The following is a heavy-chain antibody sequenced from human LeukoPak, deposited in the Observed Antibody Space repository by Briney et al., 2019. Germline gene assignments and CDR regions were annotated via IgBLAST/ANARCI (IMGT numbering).Heavy chain of an antibody. CDR3: ARALWFGELDY. CDR1: GFTVSSNY. Sequence: GGSLRLSCAASGFTVSSNYMSWVRQAPGKGLEWVSVIYSGGSTYYADSVKGRFTISRDNSKNTLYLQMNSLRAEDTAVYYCARALWFGELDYWGQGTLVLVSS. CDR2: IYSGGST. J-gene: IGHJ4*02. V-gene: IGHV3-66*01. D-gene: IGHD3-10*01.